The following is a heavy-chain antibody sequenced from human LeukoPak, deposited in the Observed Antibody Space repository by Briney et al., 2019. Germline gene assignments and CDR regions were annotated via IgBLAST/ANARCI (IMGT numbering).Heavy chain of an antibody. CDR3: AREKSDFWSGYSEPPDY. J-gene: IGHJ4*02. CDR1: GFTFSSYS. V-gene: IGHV3-21*01. CDR2: ISSSSSYI. Sequence: GGSLRLSCAASGFTFSSYSMNWVRQAPGKGLEWVSSISSSSSYIYYADSVKGRFTISRDNAKNSLYLQMNSLRAEDTAVYYCAREKSDFWSGYSEPPDYWAQGTLVTVSP. D-gene: IGHD3-3*01.